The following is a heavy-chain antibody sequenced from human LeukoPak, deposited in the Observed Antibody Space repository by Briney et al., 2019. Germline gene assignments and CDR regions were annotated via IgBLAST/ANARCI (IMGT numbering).Heavy chain of an antibody. J-gene: IGHJ3*02. CDR3: ATDSRDAFDI. Sequence: ASVKVSCEASGYTFTSYDINWVRQATGQGLEWMGWMNPNSGNTGYAQTFQGRVTMTEDTSTDTAYMELSSLRSEDTAVYYCATDSRDAFDIWGQGTMVTVSS. D-gene: IGHD3-22*01. CDR2: MNPNSGNT. V-gene: IGHV1-8*01. CDR1: GYTFTSYD.